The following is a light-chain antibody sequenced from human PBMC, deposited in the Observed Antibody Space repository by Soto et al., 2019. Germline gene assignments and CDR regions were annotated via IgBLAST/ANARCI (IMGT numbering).Light chain of an antibody. Sequence: DIQLTQSPSSLSSSVGDRVTITCRASQGISNYLAWYQQKPGKVPKLLIYAASTLQSGVPARFSGSGSGTAFTLTISSMQPEDVSTYYCQKYHSDPRTFGQGTKVEIK. CDR2: AAS. J-gene: IGKJ1*01. V-gene: IGKV1-27*01. CDR1: QGISNY. CDR3: QKYHSDPRT.